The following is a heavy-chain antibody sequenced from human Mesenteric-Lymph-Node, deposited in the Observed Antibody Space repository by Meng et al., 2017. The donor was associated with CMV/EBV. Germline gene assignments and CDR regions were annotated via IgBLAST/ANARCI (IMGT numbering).Heavy chain of an antibody. CDR3: VSGDDDADTLDV. V-gene: IGHV1-2*02. CDR2: INPKSGGT. CDR1: GYTFTDYY. Sequence: ASVKVSCKASGYTFTDYYMHWVRQAPGQGLDYMGWINPKSGGTNYAQKFQGRVTMTRDTSITTAYMEVSRLRYDDTAIYYCVSGDDDADTLDVWGQGTMVTVSS. D-gene: IGHD4-17*01. J-gene: IGHJ3*01.